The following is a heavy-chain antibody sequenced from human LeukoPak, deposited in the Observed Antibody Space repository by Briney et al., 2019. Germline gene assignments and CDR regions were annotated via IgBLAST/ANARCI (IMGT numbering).Heavy chain of an antibody. V-gene: IGHV1-18*01. D-gene: IGHD3-22*01. CDR2: SRAYNGNT. Sequence: ASVTVSCKASGYTFTSYGISWVRQAPGQGLEWMGWSRAYNGNTHYAQKLQGRVTMTTDTSTSTAYMGLRSLRSDDTAVYYCAREQDQSSVLCDYWGQGTLVTVSS. J-gene: IGHJ4*02. CDR3: AREQDQSSVLCDY. CDR1: GYTFTSYG.